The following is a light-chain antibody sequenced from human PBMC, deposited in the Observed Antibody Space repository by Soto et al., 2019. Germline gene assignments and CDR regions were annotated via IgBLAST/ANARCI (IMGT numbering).Light chain of an antibody. J-gene: IGLJ3*02. V-gene: IGLV1-40*01. CDR2: GNN. CDR3: QSYDSSLSAWV. Sequence: QSVLTQPPSVSGAPGQRVTISCTGSSSNIGAGYDVHWYQQLPGTAPRLLIFGNNNRPSGVPDRFSGSKSGTSASLAITGLQAGDEADYYCQSYDSSLSAWVFGGGTKVTV. CDR1: SSNIGAGYD.